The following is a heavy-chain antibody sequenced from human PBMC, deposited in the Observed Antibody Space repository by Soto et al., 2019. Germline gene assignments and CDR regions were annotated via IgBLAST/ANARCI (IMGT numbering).Heavy chain of an antibody. V-gene: IGHV1-2*02. CDR2: INPNSGGT. CDR3: ARGGGQTYYYYPMDV. D-gene: IGHD3-16*01. Sequence: VQLVQSGAEVKKPGASVKVSCKAFGYTFTYHYIHWVRQAPGQGLEWMGYINPNSGGTRFDKRCQDRVAMTRDTAFNTTYVELSRLTSDDTAIYYCARGGGQTYYYYPMDVWGQGTTVTVSS. CDR1: GYTFTYHY. J-gene: IGHJ6*02.